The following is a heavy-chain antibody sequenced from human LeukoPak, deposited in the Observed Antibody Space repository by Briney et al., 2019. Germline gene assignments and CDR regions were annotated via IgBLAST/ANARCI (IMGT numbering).Heavy chain of an antibody. Sequence: GGSLRLSCAASGFTFSSYAMHWIRQAPGKGLEWVAIISNDGSRKYYAHSVEGRFTISRDNSKNTLYLQMDSLRAEDTAVYYCARDRAWNYFDYWGQGTLVTVSS. CDR2: ISNDGSRK. CDR1: GFTFSSYA. J-gene: IGHJ4*02. V-gene: IGHV3-30*04. CDR3: ARDRAWNYFDY. D-gene: IGHD3-3*01.